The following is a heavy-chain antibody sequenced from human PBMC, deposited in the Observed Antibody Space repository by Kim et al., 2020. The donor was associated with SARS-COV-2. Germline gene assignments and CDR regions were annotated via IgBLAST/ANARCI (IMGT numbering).Heavy chain of an antibody. V-gene: IGHV4-59*08. J-gene: IGHJ4*02. CDR3: ARQEVYGGRSFGFDY. D-gene: IGHD4-17*01. Sequence: PSLKSRVTISVDTSKNQFSLKLSSVTAADTAVYYCARQEVYGGRSFGFDYWGQGTLVTVSS.